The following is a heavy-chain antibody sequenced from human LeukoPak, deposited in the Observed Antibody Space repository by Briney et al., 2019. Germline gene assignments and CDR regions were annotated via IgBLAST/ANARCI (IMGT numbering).Heavy chain of an antibody. Sequence: GGSLRLSCAASGFTFSSYEMNWVRQAPGKGLEWVSYISSSGSTIYYADSVRGRFTISRDNAKNSLYLQMNSLRAEDTAVYYCARDLPSWIVVENGAFDIWGQGTMVTVSS. V-gene: IGHV3-48*03. J-gene: IGHJ3*02. CDR3: ARDLPSWIVVENGAFDI. CDR2: ISSSGSTI. D-gene: IGHD3-22*01. CDR1: GFTFSSYE.